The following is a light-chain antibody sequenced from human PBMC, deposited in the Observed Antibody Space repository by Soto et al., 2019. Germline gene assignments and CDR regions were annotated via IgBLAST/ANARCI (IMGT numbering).Light chain of an antibody. CDR2: DTS. J-gene: IGLJ2*01. CDR3: SLSYSDTHVV. CDR1: TGAITSDHY. Sequence: QAVLTQEPSLTVSPGGTVTLTCASSTGAITSDHYHYWFQQKPGQAPRTLIYDTSNNQAGTPAWFSGSLVGGKAALTLSGAYAEDEAEYYCSLSYSDTHVVFGGGTKLTVL. V-gene: IGLV7-46*01.